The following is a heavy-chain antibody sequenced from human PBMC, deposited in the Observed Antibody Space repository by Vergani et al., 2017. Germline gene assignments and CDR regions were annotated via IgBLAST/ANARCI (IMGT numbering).Heavy chain of an antibody. CDR2: ISSSGSTI. V-gene: IGHV3-48*03. Sequence: EVQLLESGGGLVQPGGSLRLSCAASGFTFSSYEMNWVRQAPGKGLEWVSYISSSGSTIYYADTVKGRFTISRDNAKNSLYLQMNSLRAEYTAVYDCARRGSDYEFWSGYYTGFVDYWGQGTLVTVSS. CDR3: ARRGSDYEFWSGYYTGFVDY. J-gene: IGHJ4*02. D-gene: IGHD3-3*01. CDR1: GFTFSSYE.